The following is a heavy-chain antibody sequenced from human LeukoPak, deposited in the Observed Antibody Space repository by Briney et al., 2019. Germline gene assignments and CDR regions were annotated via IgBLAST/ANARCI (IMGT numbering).Heavy chain of an antibody. CDR2: ISSSGSTI. CDR3: AKDISAYYYYYMDV. V-gene: IGHV3-48*03. Sequence: HPGGSLRLSCAASGFTFSSYEMNWVRQAPGKGLEWVSYISSSGSTIYYADSVKGRFTISRDNAKNSLYLQMNSLRAEDTALYYCAKDISAYYYYYMDVWGKGTTVTISS. CDR1: GFTFSSYE. J-gene: IGHJ6*03.